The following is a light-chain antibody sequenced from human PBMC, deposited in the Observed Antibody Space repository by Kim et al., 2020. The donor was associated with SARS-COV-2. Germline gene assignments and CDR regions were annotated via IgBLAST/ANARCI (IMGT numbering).Light chain of an antibody. J-gene: IGLJ1*01. CDR2: RDN. V-gene: IGLV3-1*01. CDR3: QAWDSSIYV. Sequence: MSPGQTASITCSGDKLGDKYASWYQQKPCQSPVVVIFRDNRRPSGIPERFSGSNSGNTATLTISGTQAMDEADYYCQAWDSSIYVFGTGTKVTVL. CDR1: KLGDKY.